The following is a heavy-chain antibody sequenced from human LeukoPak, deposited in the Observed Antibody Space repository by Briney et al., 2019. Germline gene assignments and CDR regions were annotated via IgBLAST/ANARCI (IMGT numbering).Heavy chain of an antibody. V-gene: IGHV3-21*01. CDR2: ISSSSSYI. D-gene: IGHD3-10*01. Sequence: PGGSLRLSCAASGFTFSSYSMNWVRQAPGKGLEWVSSISSSSSYIYYADSVKGRFTISRDNAKNSLYLQMNSLRAEDTAVYYCARVLPLYGSGSYYNRDCYFDYWGQGTLVTVSS. CDR3: ARVLPLYGSGSYYNRDCYFDY. J-gene: IGHJ4*02. CDR1: GFTFSSYS.